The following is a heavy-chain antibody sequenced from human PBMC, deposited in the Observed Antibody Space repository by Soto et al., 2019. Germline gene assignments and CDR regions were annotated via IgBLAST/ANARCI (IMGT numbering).Heavy chain of an antibody. CDR2: IKQDGSEK. D-gene: IGHD1-26*01. V-gene: IGHV3-7*01. CDR3: ARVYFCCCCHYPYQGMDA. Sequence: PGGSLRLSCVASGFTFSGYWMSWVRQAPGKGLEWVANIKQDGSEKYYVDSVKGRFTISGDNAKNSLYLQMNSLRAEDTAVYYCARVYFCCCCHYPYQGMDAWRQGTTV. CDR1: GFTFSGYW. J-gene: IGHJ6*02.